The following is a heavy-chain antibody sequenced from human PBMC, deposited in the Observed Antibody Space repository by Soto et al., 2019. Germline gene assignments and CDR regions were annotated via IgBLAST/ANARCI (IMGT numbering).Heavy chain of an antibody. D-gene: IGHD3-10*01. J-gene: IGHJ4*02. CDR1: GFTFSSYA. CDR2: ISYNGGNK. Sequence: QVQLVESGGGVVQPGRSLRLSCAASGFTFSSYAMHWVRQAPGKGLEWVAIISYNGGNKYYADSVKGRVTISRDNSKNTLYLQMNSLRGEDTAVYYCARESFGSGSYLASNFDSWGQGTLVTVSS. V-gene: IGHV3-30-3*01. CDR3: ARESFGSGSYLASNFDS.